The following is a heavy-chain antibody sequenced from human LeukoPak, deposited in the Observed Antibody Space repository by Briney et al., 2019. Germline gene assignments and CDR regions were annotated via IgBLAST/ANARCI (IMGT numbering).Heavy chain of an antibody. D-gene: IGHD6-13*01. J-gene: IGHJ6*03. Sequence: GESLKISCKGSGYNFATYWIGWVRQMPGKGLEWMGITYPGDSDTRYSPSLQGQVTISADKSISTAYLQWSSLKASDTAMYYCARQKVYGRTAAGPAVSYYYYYMDVWGKGTTVTISS. CDR3: ARQKVYGRTAAGPAVSYYYYYMDV. CDR1: GYNFATYW. CDR2: TYPGDSDT. V-gene: IGHV5-51*01.